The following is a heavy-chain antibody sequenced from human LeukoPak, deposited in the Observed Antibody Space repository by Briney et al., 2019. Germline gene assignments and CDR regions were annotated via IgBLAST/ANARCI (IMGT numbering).Heavy chain of an antibody. Sequence: SVKVSCMASGGTFSSYAISWVRQAPGQGLEWMGGIIPIFGTANYAQKFQGRVTITADESTSTAYMELSSLRSEDTAVYYCARGDYIISAEYFQHWGQGTLVTVSS. CDR2: IIPIFGTA. CDR3: ARGDYIISAEYFQH. J-gene: IGHJ1*01. CDR1: GGTFSSYA. D-gene: IGHD3-3*02. V-gene: IGHV1-69*13.